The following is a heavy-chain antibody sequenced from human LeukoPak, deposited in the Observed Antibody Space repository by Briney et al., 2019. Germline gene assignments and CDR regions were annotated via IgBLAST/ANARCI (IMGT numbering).Heavy chain of an antibody. CDR3: ARDNSSSWLEDYFDY. D-gene: IGHD6-13*01. V-gene: IGHV3-30-3*01. Sequence: GGSLRLSCAASGFTFTNHIMHWVRQAPGKGLEWVASIATDGSQTFYRGSVKGRFTISRDNSKNTLYLQMNSLRAEDTAVYYCARDNSSSWLEDYFDYWGQGTLVTVSS. J-gene: IGHJ4*02. CDR2: IATDGSQT. CDR1: GFTFTNHI.